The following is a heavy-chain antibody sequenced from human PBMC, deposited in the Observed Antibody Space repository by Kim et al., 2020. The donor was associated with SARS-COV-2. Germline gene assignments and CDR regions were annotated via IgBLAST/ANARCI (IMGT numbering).Heavy chain of an antibody. V-gene: IGHV4-59*01. CDR1: GGSISSYY. CDR2: IYYSGST. D-gene: IGHD2-15*01. CDR3: ARDGGLYCSGGSCYSD. J-gene: IGHJ4*02. Sequence: SETLSLTCTVSGGSISSYYWSWIRQPPGKGLEWIGYIYYSGSTNYNPSLKSRVTISVDTSKNQFSLKLSSVTAADTAVYYCARDGGLYCSGGSCYSDWGQGTLVTVSS.